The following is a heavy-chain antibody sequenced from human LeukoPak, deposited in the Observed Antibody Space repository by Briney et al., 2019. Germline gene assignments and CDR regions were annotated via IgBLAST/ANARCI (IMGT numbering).Heavy chain of an antibody. Sequence: NPSETLSLPCTVSGGSISSSSYYWGWIRQPPGKGLEWIGSIYYSGSTYYNPSLKSRVTISVDTSKNQFSLKLSSVTAADTAVYYCARHAPGGSDYWGQGTLVTVSS. CDR3: ARHAPGGSDY. J-gene: IGHJ4*02. V-gene: IGHV4-39*01. CDR2: IYYSGST. D-gene: IGHD3-10*01. CDR1: GGSISSSSYY.